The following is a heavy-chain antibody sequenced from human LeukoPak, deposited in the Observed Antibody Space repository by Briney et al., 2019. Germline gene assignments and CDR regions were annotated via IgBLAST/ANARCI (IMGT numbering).Heavy chain of an antibody. V-gene: IGHV1-69*04. CDR3: ARSRLTEYYYGSGSYFDY. D-gene: IGHD3-10*01. Sequence: ASVKVSCKASGGTFSSYAISWVRQAPGQGLEWMGRIIPILGIANYAQKFQGRVTITADKSTSTAYMELSSLRSEDTAVYYCARSRLTEYYYGSGSYFDYWGQGTLVTVSS. CDR2: IIPILGIA. CDR1: GGTFSSYA. J-gene: IGHJ4*02.